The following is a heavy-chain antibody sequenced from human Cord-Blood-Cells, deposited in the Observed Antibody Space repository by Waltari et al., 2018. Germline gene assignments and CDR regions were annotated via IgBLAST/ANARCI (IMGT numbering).Heavy chain of an antibody. CDR3: ARGAIGYNWNYFDY. Sequence: QVQLQQSGPGLVKPSQTLSLTCAISGDRVSRNSASWHWIRPSPSRGLEWLGRTYYRSKWYNDYAVSVKSRITINPDTSKNQFSLQLNSVTPEDTAVYYCARGAIGYNWNYFDYWGQGTLVTVSS. CDR1: GDRVSRNSAS. CDR2: TYYRSKWYN. D-gene: IGHD1-20*01. J-gene: IGHJ4*02. V-gene: IGHV6-1*01.